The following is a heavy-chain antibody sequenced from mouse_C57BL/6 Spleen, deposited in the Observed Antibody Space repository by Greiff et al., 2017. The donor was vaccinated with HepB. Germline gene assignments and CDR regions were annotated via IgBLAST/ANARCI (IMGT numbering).Heavy chain of an antibody. CDR1: GYTFTSYG. CDR2: IYPRSGNT. Sequence: LQESGAELARPGASVKLSCKASGYTFTSYGISWVKQRTGQGLEWIGEIYPRSGNTYYNEKFKGKATLTADKSSSTAYMELRSLTSEDSAVYFCARFFYDGYYPFDYWGQGTTLTVSS. CDR3: ARFFYDGYYPFDY. J-gene: IGHJ2*01. D-gene: IGHD2-3*01. V-gene: IGHV1-81*01.